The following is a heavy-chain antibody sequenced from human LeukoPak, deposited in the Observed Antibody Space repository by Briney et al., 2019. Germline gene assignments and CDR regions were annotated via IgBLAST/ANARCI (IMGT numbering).Heavy chain of an antibody. CDR3: ARESCLDWFDP. D-gene: IGHD2-21*01. J-gene: IGHJ5*02. V-gene: IGHV4-34*01. Sequence: SETLSLTCAVHGGSFNSYSWSWIRQPPGKGLEWIGEVTHGGSTNYNPSLKSRVTISVDTSRNQFSLKLTSVTAADRGVYCARESCLDWFDPWSQGTLVTVSS. CDR2: VTHGGST. CDR1: GGSFNSYS.